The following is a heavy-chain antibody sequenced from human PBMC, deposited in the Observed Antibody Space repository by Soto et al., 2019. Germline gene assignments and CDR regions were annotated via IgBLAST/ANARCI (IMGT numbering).Heavy chain of an antibody. CDR2: ISRTGDSA. V-gene: IGHV3-23*01. J-gene: IGHJ5*01. D-gene: IGHD3-22*01. CDR1: GFSFSDYG. CDR3: AKGPDGSGYYHNWFDS. Sequence: GGFLRLSCAASGFSFSDYGRSWVRQAPGKGLEWVSSISRTGDSAYYADSVKGRFAISRDRSKNRLSLQMNSLRVEDTAVYYCAKGPDGSGYYHNWFDSWGQGTLVTVSS.